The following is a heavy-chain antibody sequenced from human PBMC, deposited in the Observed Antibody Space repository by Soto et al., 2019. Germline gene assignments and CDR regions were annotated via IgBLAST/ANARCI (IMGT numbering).Heavy chain of an antibody. CDR2: IYYSGSS. D-gene: IGHD6-13*01. CDR1: GDSIGSTNYY. Sequence: PSETLSLTCTVSGDSIGSTNYYWGWVRQPPGKGLEWIGSIYYSGSSYHNPSLKSRVTISVDTSKNQFSLRVDSVTAAHTGVYYCARLAAGTHYYFDYWGRGTLVTVS. J-gene: IGHJ4*02. CDR3: ARLAAGTHYYFDY. V-gene: IGHV4-39*01.